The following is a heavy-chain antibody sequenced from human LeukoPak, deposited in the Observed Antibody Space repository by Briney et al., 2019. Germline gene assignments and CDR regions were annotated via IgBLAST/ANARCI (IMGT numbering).Heavy chain of an antibody. CDR3: AKTRGWPYYFDY. J-gene: IGHJ4*02. CDR2: ISGSGGST. V-gene: IGHV3-23*01. D-gene: IGHD6-19*01. CDR1: GFTSSSYA. Sequence: GGSLRLSCAASGFTSSSYAMSWVRQAPGKGLEWVSAISGSGGSTYYADSVKGRFTISRENSKNTLYLQMNSLRAEDTAVYYCAKTRGWPYYFDYWGQGTLVTVSS.